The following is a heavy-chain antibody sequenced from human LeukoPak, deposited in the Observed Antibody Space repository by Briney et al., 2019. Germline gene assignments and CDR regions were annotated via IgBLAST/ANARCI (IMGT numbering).Heavy chain of an antibody. D-gene: IGHD3-22*01. CDR1: GFTFSDYY. J-gene: IGHJ3*02. CDR3: ARVMPTYYYDSSGSPNAFDI. V-gene: IGHV3-11*04. CDR2: ISSSGSTI. Sequence: GGSLRLSCAASGFTFSDYYMSWIRQAPGKGLEWVSYISSSGSTIYYADSVKGRFTISRDNAKNSLYLQMNSLRAEDTAVYYCARVMPTYYYDSSGSPNAFDIWGQGTMVTVSS.